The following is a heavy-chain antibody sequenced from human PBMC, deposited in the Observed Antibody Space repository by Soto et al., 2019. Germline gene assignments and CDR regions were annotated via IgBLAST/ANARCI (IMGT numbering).Heavy chain of an antibody. CDR3: ARGGRSYDFWSGYYTTRYYYYGMDV. J-gene: IGHJ6*02. CDR2: IYHSGST. Sequence: SETLSLTCAVSCGSISSGGYSWSWIRQPPGKGLEWIGYIYHSGSTYYNPSLKSRVTISVDRSKNQFSLKLSSVTAADTAVYYCARGGRSYDFWSGYYTTRYYYYGMDVWGQGTTVTVSS. CDR1: CGSISSGGYS. D-gene: IGHD3-3*01. V-gene: IGHV4-30-2*01.